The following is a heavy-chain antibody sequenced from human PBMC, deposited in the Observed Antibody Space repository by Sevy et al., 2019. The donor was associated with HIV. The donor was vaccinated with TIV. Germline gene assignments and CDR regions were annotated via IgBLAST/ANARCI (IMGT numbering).Heavy chain of an antibody. CDR3: AREIKVVPAAPDRVDYYGMDV. CDR1: GFTFSSYG. Sequence: GGSLRLSCAASGFTFSSYGMHWVRQAPGKGLEWVAAIWYDGSNKYYADSVKGRFTISRDNSKNTLYLQMNSLRAEDTAVYYCAREIKVVPAAPDRVDYYGMDVWGQGTTVTVSS. D-gene: IGHD2-2*01. CDR2: IWYDGSNK. J-gene: IGHJ6*02. V-gene: IGHV3-33*01.